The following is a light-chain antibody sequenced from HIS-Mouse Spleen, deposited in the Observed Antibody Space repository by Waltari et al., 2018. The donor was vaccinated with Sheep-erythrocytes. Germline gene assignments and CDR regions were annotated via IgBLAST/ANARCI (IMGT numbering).Light chain of an antibody. J-gene: IGLJ3*02. Sequence: QSALTQPRSVSGSPGQSVTISCTGTSSDGGGYNYVPWYQQHPGKAPKLMIYDVSKRPSWAPDRFSGSKSGNTASLTISGLQAEDEADYYCCSYAGSYTFWVFGGGTKLTVL. CDR1: SSDGGGYNY. V-gene: IGLV2-11*01. CDR3: CSYAGSYTFWV. CDR2: DVS.